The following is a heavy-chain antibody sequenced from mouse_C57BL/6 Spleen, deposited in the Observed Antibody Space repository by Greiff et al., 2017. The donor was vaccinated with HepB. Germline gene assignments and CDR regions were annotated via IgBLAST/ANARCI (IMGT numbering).Heavy chain of an antibody. CDR3: AGRGDYVGAMDY. CDR2: IYPGDGDT. D-gene: IGHD2-4*01. J-gene: IGHJ4*01. Sequence: QVQLKQSGAELVKPGASVKISCKASGYAFSSYWMNWVKQRPGKGLEWIGQIYPGDGDTNYNGKFKGKATLTADKSSSTAYMQLSSLTSEDSAVYFCAGRGDYVGAMDYWGQGTSVTVSS. V-gene: IGHV1-80*01. CDR1: GYAFSSYW.